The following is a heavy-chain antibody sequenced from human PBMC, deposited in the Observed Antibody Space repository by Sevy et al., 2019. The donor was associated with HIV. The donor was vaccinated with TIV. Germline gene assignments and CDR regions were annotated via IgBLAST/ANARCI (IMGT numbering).Heavy chain of an antibody. CDR3: ATPRPTPGVYYFDC. Sequence: SETLSLTCTVSGGPMRSSGHYWTWIRQHPGKGLELVGYIYYRGSTYYNPSLKSRLAISIDTSQNQLSLKLSSVTAADTAIYYCATPRPTPGVYYFDCWGQGILVTVSS. V-gene: IGHV4-31*03. CDR1: GGPMRSSGHY. J-gene: IGHJ4*02. D-gene: IGHD2-8*01. CDR2: IYYRGST.